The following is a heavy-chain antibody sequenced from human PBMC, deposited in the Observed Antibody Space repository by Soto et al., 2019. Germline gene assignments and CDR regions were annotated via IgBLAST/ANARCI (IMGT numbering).Heavy chain of an antibody. CDR3: AREFREEPQWPGENYYYGMDV. J-gene: IGHJ6*02. CDR2: TYYRSKWYN. Sequence: SQTLSLTCAISGDSVSSNIAAWNWIRQSPSRGLEWLGRTYYRSKWYNDYAVSVKSRITINPDTSKNQFSLQLNSVTPEDTAVYYCAREFREEPQWPGENYYYGMDVWGQGTKVTSP. D-gene: IGHD6-19*01. V-gene: IGHV6-1*01. CDR1: GDSVSSNIAA.